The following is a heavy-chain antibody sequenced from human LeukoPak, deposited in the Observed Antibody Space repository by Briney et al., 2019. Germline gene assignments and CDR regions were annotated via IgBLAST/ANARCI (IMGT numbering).Heavy chain of an antibody. CDR1: GFTFSSYG. CDR3: AKTAAYYDMDV. J-gene: IGHJ6*02. Sequence: GRSLRLSCAASGFTFSSYGMHWVRQAPGKGLEWVAVISYDGSNKYYADSVKGRFTISRDNAQDSLYLQMNSLRAEDTAVYYCAKTAAYYDMDVWGQGTTVTVSS. D-gene: IGHD3-9*01. CDR2: ISYDGSNK. V-gene: IGHV3-30*18.